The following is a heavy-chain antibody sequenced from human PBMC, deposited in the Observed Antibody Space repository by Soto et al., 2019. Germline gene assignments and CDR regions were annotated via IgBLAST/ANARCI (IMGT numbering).Heavy chain of an antibody. CDR2: ISSSSSYI. D-gene: IGHD2-2*01. J-gene: IGHJ6*02. CDR1: GFTFSSYS. CDR3: ARDFGLYCSSTSCYALTDYYYYGMDV. V-gene: IGHV3-21*01. Sequence: GGSLRLSCAASGFTFSSYSMNWVRQAPGKGLEWVSSISSSSSYIYYADSVKGRFTISRDNAKNSLYLQMNSLRAEDTAVYYCARDFGLYCSSTSCYALTDYYYYGMDVWGQRTTVTVSS.